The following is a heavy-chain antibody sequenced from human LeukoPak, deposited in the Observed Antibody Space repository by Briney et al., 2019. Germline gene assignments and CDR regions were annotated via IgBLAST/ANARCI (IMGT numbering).Heavy chain of an antibody. CDR2: IWYDGSNK. CDR1: GFTFRSYG. J-gene: IGHJ6*02. Sequence: GTSLRLSCAATGFTFRSYGMHWVRQAPGKGLEWVAVIWYDGSNKYYADSVKGRFTISRDNSKNTLYLQMTSLRAEDTDVYYCARDPFLRCSSTSCYRTYGMDVWGQGTTVTVSS. D-gene: IGHD2-2*01. V-gene: IGHV3-33*01. CDR3: ARDPFLRCSSTSCYRTYGMDV.